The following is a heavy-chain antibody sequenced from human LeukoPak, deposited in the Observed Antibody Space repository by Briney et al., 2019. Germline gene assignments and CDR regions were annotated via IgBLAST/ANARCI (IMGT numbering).Heavy chain of an antibody. J-gene: IGHJ5*02. V-gene: IGHV1-2*02. D-gene: IGHD2-2*01. CDR3: ARGRSTSCDMCGWFDP. CDR2: INPNSGGT. CDR1: GYTFTAYY. Sequence: GASVKVSCKTSGYTFTAYYIHWVRQAPGQGLEWMGWINPNSGGTNYAQKFQGRVTMTRDTSISTAYMELSRLRSDDTAVYYCARGRSTSCDMCGWFDPWGQGTLVTVSS.